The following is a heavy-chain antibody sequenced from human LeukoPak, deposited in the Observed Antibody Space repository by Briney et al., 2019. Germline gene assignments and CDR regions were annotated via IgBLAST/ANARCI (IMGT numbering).Heavy chain of an antibody. CDR2: ITVYNGNT. CDR3: ARALDHGMDV. CDR1: GYIFTGYG. Sequence: ASVKVSCKTSGYIFTGYGISWVRQAPGQGLEWLGWITVYNGNTHYPLKFQDRVTMTTDTSTSTAYMELRSLRSDDTAVYFCARALDHGMDVWGQGTTVTVSS. J-gene: IGHJ6*02. D-gene: IGHD3-9*01. V-gene: IGHV1-18*01.